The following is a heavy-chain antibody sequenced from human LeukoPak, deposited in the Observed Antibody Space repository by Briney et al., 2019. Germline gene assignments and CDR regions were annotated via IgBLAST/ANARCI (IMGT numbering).Heavy chain of an antibody. V-gene: IGHV4-34*01. CDR2: INHSGSS. Sequence: SETLSLTCAVYGGSFSGYYWSWIRHPPGKGLEWIGEINHSGSSNYNPSLKSRVTISVDTSKNPFSLKLSSVAAADTAVYYCARGEDGDYYFQHWGQGTLVTVSS. J-gene: IGHJ1*01. D-gene: IGHD4-17*01. CDR1: GGSFSGYY. CDR3: ARGEDGDYYFQH.